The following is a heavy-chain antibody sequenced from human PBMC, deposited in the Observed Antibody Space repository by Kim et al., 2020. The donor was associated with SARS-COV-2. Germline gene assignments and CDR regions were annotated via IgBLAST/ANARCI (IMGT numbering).Heavy chain of an antibody. Sequence: GGSLRLSCAASGFTFSSYAMHWVRQAPGKGLEWVAVISYDGSNKYYVDSVKGRFTISRDNSKNTLYLQMNSLRAEDTAVYYCARDRFRTGPGIAVEVHFRYYYCMDVWGQGTTVTVSS. D-gene: IGHD6-19*01. CDR1: GFTFSSYA. V-gene: IGHV3-30*04. J-gene: IGHJ6*02. CDR3: ARDRFRTGPGIAVEVHFRYYYCMDV. CDR2: ISYDGSNK.